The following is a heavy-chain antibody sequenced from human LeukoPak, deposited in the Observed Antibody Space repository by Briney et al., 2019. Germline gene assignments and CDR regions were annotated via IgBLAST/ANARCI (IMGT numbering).Heavy chain of an antibody. CDR1: GFTFSSYE. Sequence: PGGSLRLSCAASGFTFSSYEMHWVRQAPGKGLEWISHISSSGISKSYADSVKGRFTISRDNAKNSLYLQMNSLRAEDTAVYYCARGGGGSWFGELLAPDYWGQGTLVTVSS. CDR2: ISSSGISK. J-gene: IGHJ4*02. CDR3: ARGGGGSWFGELLAPDY. V-gene: IGHV3-48*03. D-gene: IGHD3-10*01.